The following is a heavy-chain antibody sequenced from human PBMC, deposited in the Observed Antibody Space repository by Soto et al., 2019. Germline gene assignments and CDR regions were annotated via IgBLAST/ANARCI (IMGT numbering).Heavy chain of an antibody. Sequence: SDTLSLTCTVSGGSISSYYWSWIRQPPGKGLEWIGYIYYSGSTNYNPSLKSRVTISVDTSKNQFSLKLSSVTAADTAVYYCAIVYFSGSYYHQDIYCYWGQGTLVTVSS. D-gene: IGHD3-10*01. CDR1: GGSISSYY. CDR2: IYYSGST. V-gene: IGHV4-59*08. J-gene: IGHJ4*02. CDR3: AIVYFSGSYYHQDIYCY.